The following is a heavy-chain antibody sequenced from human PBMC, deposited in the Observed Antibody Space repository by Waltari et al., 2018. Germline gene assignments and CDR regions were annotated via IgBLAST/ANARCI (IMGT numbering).Heavy chain of an antibody. CDR2: IRSKANSYAT. D-gene: IGHD1-26*01. CDR3: ASNTGIVGATPGYYFDY. Sequence: EVQLVESGGGLVQPGGSLKLSCAASGFTFSGSAMHWVRQASGKGLEWVGRIRSKANSYATAYAASVKGRFTISRDDSKNTAYLQMNSLKTEDTAVYYCASNTGIVGATPGYYFDYWGQGTLVTVSS. CDR1: GFTFSGSA. J-gene: IGHJ4*02. V-gene: IGHV3-73*02.